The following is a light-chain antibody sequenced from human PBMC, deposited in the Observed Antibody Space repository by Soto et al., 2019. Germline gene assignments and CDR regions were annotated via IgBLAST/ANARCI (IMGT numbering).Light chain of an antibody. J-gene: IGKJ3*01. Sequence: DIQMTQSPTSVSASVGDKVTITCRASQGVSSWLAWYQHKPGKAPNLLMYASSNLHFGVPPRFSGSGSGTDFTLTISSLQPEDFATYYCQQTHSFPLTFGPGTKVDIK. CDR2: ASS. CDR3: QQTHSFPLT. CDR1: QGVSSW. V-gene: IGKV1-12*01.